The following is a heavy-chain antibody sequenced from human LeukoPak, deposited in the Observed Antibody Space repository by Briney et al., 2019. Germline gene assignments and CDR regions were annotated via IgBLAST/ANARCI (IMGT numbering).Heavy chain of an antibody. CDR3: ARAGREGYCTGGSCYGPGDHGFDI. CDR1: GFTFSSYW. CDR2: IKQDGSEK. V-gene: IGHV3-7*01. Sequence: GGSLRLSCAASGFTFSSYWMSWVRQAPGKGLEWVANIKQDGSEKYYVDSVKGRFTISRDNAKNSLYLQMNSLRAEDTAVYYCARAGREGYCTGGSCYGPGDHGFDIWGQGTMVTVSS. J-gene: IGHJ3*02. D-gene: IGHD2-15*01.